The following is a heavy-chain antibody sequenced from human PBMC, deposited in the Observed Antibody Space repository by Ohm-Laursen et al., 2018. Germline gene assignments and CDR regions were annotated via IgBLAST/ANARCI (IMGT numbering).Heavy chain of an antibody. CDR3: ARVDYYDSSGYPFDY. V-gene: IGHV3-23*01. CDR1: GFTFTNYA. D-gene: IGHD3-22*01. Sequence: SLRLSCAASGFTFTNYAMNWVRQAPGKGLEWVSAISGSGDSTYYADSVKGRFTISRDNAKNSLYLQMNSLRAEDTAVYYCARVDYYDSSGYPFDYWGQGTLVTVSS. CDR2: ISGSGDST. J-gene: IGHJ4*02.